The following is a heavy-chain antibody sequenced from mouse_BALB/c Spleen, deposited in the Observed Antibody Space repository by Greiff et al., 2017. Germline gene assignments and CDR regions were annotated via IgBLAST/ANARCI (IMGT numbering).Heavy chain of an antibody. CDR1: GFTFSSYA. D-gene: IGHD2-2*01. CDR2: ISSGGSYT. Sequence: EVQLVESGGGLVKPGGSLKLSCAASGFTFSSYAMSWVRQTPEKRLEWVATISSGGSYTYYPDSVKGRFTISRDNAKNTLYLQMSSLRSEDTAMYYCARQDYGYDDWGQGTSVTVSS. J-gene: IGHJ4*01. V-gene: IGHV5-9-3*01. CDR3: ARQDYGYDD.